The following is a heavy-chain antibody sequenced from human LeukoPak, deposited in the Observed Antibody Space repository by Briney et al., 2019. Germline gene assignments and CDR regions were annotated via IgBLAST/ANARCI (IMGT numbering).Heavy chain of an antibody. Sequence: GGCLRLSCAASGLTFSSYEMNLVRQAPGKGLEWVSYISNRGATIYYTDSVKGGFTISRDNAKNSLYLQMNSLRAEDTAIYYCASYIRAPFDVWGQGTMVTVSS. CDR2: ISNRGATI. V-gene: IGHV3-48*03. CDR3: ASYIRAPFDV. CDR1: GLTFSSYE. J-gene: IGHJ3*01. D-gene: IGHD3-10*01.